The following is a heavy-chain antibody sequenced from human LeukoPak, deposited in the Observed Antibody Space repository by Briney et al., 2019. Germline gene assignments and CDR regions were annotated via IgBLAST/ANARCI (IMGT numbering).Heavy chain of an antibody. J-gene: IGHJ4*02. CDR2: IYPGVSDT. CDR3: ARSVSGSYPTFDY. Sequence: GESLKISCKGSGYNFTSFWIGWVRQMPGTGLEWMGIIYPGVSDTRYSPSFQGQVTISADKSISTAYLQWSSLKASDTAMYYCARSVSGSYPTFDYWGQGTLVTVSS. V-gene: IGHV5-51*01. CDR1: GYNFTSFW. D-gene: IGHD1-26*01.